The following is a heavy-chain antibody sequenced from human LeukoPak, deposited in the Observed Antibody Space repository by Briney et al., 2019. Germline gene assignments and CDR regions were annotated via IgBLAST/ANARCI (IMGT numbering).Heavy chain of an antibody. CDR3: AKGYSYASASWFDP. V-gene: IGHV3-23*01. CDR2: ITGSGGST. CDR1: GFTFSSYA. D-gene: IGHD5-18*01. J-gene: IGHJ5*02. Sequence: PGGSLRLSCAASGFTFSSYAMSWVRQAPGKGLEWVSTITGSGGSTYYADSVKGRFTISRDNSKNTLYLQMNSLRAEDTAVYYCAKGYSYASASWFDPWGQGTLVTVSS.